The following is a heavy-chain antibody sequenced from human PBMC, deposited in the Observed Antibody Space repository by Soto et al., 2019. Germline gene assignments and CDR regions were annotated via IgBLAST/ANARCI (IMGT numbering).Heavy chain of an antibody. CDR3: ARGRWIRYFDL. CDR2: INHSGST. Sequence: QVQLQQWGAGLLKPSETLSLTCAVYGGSFSGYYWSWIRQPPGKGLEWIGEINHSGSTNYNPSLKRRVTKPVDTSKNQFSLKLSSVTAADTAVYYCARGRWIRYFDLWGRGTLVTVSS. V-gene: IGHV4-34*01. CDR1: GGSFSGYY. D-gene: IGHD2-2*03. J-gene: IGHJ2*01.